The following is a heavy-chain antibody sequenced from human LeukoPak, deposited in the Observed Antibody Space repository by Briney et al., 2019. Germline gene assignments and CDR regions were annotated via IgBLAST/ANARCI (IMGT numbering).Heavy chain of an antibody. Sequence: GGSLRLSCAASGFTFSSYAMSWVRQAPGKGLEWVSTISGSGTNTYYADSVKGRFTISRDNSKNTLYLQMNSLRAEDTAVYYCAKVRFLEWLTAEYFDYWGQGTLVTVSS. CDR1: GFTFSSYA. V-gene: IGHV3-23*01. J-gene: IGHJ4*02. CDR2: ISGSGTNT. D-gene: IGHD3-3*01. CDR3: AKVRFLEWLTAEYFDY.